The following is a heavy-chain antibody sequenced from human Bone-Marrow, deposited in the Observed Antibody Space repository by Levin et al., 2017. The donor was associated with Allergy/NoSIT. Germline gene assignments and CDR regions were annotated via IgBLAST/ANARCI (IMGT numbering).Heavy chain of an antibody. Sequence: ETLSLTCAASGFSFSTYWMTWVRQVPGKGLEWVASMDTNGRVKYYMDAVKGRFTISRDNARNSLFLQLNSLRVEDTATYYCAQGHWLDNWGQGTLVIVSS. CDR1: GFSFSTYW. J-gene: IGHJ4*02. CDR3: AQGHWLDN. V-gene: IGHV3-7*01. CDR2: MDTNGRVK. D-gene: IGHD3-3*02.